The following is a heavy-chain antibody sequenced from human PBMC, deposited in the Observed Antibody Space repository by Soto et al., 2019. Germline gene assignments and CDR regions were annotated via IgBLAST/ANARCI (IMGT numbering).Heavy chain of an antibody. CDR3: ARDSEPAVATDDWFDP. Sequence: SVKVSCKASGGTFSSYAISWVRQAPGQGLEWMGGIIPIFGTANYAQKFQGRVTITADESTSTAYMELSSLRSEDTAVYYCARDSEPAVATDDWFDPWGQGTLVTVSS. J-gene: IGHJ5*02. V-gene: IGHV1-69*13. D-gene: IGHD6-19*01. CDR1: GGTFSSYA. CDR2: IIPIFGTA.